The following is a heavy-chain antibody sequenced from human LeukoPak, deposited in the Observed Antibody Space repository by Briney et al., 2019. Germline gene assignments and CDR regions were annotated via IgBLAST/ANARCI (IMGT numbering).Heavy chain of an antibody. CDR1: GGTVSSYA. D-gene: IGHD5-24*01. V-gene: IGHV1-69*05. J-gene: IGHJ4*02. CDR3: ARWRRDGYNYYLGY. CDR2: IIPIFGTA. Sequence: SVKVSCKASGGTVSSYAISWVRQAPGQGLEWMGGIIPIFGTANYAQKFQGRVTITTDESTSTAYMELSSLRSEDTAVYYCARWRRDGYNYYLGYWGQGTLVTVSS.